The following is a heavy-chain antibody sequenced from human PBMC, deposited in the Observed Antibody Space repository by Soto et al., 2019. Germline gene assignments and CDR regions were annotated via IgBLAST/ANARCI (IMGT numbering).Heavy chain of an antibody. CDR1: GGSVSSGSYY. V-gene: IGHV4-61*01. CDR2: SYYSGST. CDR3: ARGPKSYKSYYYYGMDV. Sequence: SETLSLTCTVSGGSVSSGSYYWSWIRQPPGKGLEWIGYSYYSGSTNYNPSLKSLVTISVDTYKNQFSLKQSSVTAADTAVYYCARGPKSYKSYYYYGMDVWGQGTTVTVSS. J-gene: IGHJ6*02. D-gene: IGHD2-2*02.